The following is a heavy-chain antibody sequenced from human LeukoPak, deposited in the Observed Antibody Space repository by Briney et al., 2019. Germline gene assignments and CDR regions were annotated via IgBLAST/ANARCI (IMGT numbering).Heavy chain of an antibody. Sequence: SETLSLTCTVSGGSISSSSYYWGWIRQPPGKGLEWIGSIYYSGSTYYNPSLKSRVTISVDTSKNQFSLKLSSVTAADTAVYYCARQKTSHRYSDLWGRGTLVTVSS. CDR1: GGSISSSSYY. V-gene: IGHV4-39*01. J-gene: IGHJ2*01. D-gene: IGHD4-11*01. CDR3: ARQKTSHRYSDL. CDR2: IYYSGST.